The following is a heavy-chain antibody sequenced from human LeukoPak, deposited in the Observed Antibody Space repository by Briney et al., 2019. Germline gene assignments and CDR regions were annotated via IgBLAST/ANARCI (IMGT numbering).Heavy chain of an antibody. J-gene: IGHJ5*02. CDR3: ARDVAVVGATNWFDP. CDR2: IIPILGIA. V-gene: IGHV1-69*04. D-gene: IGHD2-15*01. CDR1: GGTFSSYT. Sequence: ASVKVSCKASGGTFSSYTISWVRQAPGQGLEWMGRIIPILGIANYAQKFQGRVTITADKSTSTAYMELSSLRSEDTAVYYCARDVAVVGATNWFDPWGQGTLVTVSS.